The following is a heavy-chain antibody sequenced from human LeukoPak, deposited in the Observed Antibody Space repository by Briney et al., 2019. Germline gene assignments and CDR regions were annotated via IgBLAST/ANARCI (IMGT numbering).Heavy chain of an antibody. J-gene: IGHJ5*02. Sequence: ASVKVSCKASGYTFTRYYIHWVRQAPGQGLEWTGIINPSGGPANYAQKNQGRVTMTRDTSTSTVYMELNSLKSEDTAVYYCARGPPTTMTNRYFGLFDPWGQGTSVTVSS. CDR1: GYTFTRYY. CDR2: INPSGGPA. V-gene: IGHV1-46*01. CDR3: ARGPPTTMTNRYFGLFDP. D-gene: IGHD4-17*01.